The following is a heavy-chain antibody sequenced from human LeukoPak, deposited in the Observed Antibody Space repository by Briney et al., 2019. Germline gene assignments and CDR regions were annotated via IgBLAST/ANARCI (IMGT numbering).Heavy chain of an antibody. J-gene: IGHJ4*02. D-gene: IGHD6-13*01. Sequence: ASVKVSCKASGYTFTGYYMHWVRQAPGQGLEWMGWINPNGGGTNYAQKFQGRVTMTRDTSISTAYMELSRLRSDDTAVYYCARFFEAAAGFSYYFDYWGQGTLVTVSS. V-gene: IGHV1-2*02. CDR1: GYTFTGYY. CDR3: ARFFEAAAGFSYYFDY. CDR2: INPNGGGT.